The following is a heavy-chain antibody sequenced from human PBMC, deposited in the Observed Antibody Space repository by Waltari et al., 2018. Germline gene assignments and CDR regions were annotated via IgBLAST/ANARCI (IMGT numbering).Heavy chain of an antibody. V-gene: IGHV3-30-3*01. CDR2: ISYDGSNK. CDR3: ARGDIRELPHFDY. CDR1: GFTFSSYA. J-gene: IGHJ4*02. D-gene: IGHD3-10*01. Sequence: QVQLVESGGGVVQPGRSLRLSCAASGFTFSSYAMHWVRQAPGKGLEWVAVISYDGSNKYYADSVKGRFTISRDNSKNTLYLQMNSLRAEDTAVYYCARGDIRELPHFDYWGQGTLVTVSS.